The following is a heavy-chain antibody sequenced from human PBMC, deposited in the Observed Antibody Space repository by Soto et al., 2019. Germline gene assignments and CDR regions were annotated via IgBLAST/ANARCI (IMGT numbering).Heavy chain of an antibody. CDR3: AKDYRALVVITHPGY. V-gene: IGHV3-23*01. J-gene: IGHJ4*02. CDR2: ISGSGGST. CDR1: GFTFSSYA. Sequence: PVGSLRLSCAASGFTFSSYAMSWVRQAPGKGLEWVSAISGSGGSTYYADSVKGRFTISRDNSKNTLYLQMNSLRAEDTAVYYCAKDYRALVVITHPGYWGQGTLVTVSS. D-gene: IGHD3-22*01.